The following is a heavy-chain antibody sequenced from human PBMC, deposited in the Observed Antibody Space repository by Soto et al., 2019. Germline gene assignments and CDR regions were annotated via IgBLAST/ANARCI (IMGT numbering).Heavy chain of an antibody. J-gene: IGHJ5*02. Sequence: ASVKVSCKASIYIFTTYGISWLRQAPGQGLEWMGCISPYDGDTYNGKPKYAQKFQGRVTKTADTSTSTAYMELTNLRYDDTAVYFCARSPSDIAVTGSWFDPWGQGTLVTVSS. CDR1: IYIFTTYG. CDR3: ARSPSDIAVTGSWFDP. CDR2: ISPYDGDT. V-gene: IGHV1-18*04. D-gene: IGHD3-10*01.